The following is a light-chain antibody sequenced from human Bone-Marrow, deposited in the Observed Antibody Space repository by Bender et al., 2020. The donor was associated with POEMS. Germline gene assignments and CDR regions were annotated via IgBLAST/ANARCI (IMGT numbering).Light chain of an antibody. CDR3: QNWGSGTQWV. CDR2: LNSDGSH. J-gene: IGLJ3*02. CDR1: SGHSSYA. Sequence: QLVLTQSPSASASLGASVKLTCTLSSGHSSYAIAWHQQQPEKGPRFLMKLNSDGSHTKGDGIPDRFSGSSSGHERYHTISSLQSEDEADYYSQNWGSGTQWVFGGGTKLAVL. V-gene: IGLV4-69*01.